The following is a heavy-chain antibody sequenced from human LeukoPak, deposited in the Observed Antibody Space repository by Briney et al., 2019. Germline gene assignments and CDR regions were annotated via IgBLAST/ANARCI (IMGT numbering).Heavy chain of an antibody. V-gene: IGHV3-9*01. Sequence: GRSLRLACAASRFTFDDYAMHWVRQAPGKGLEWVSGISWNSGSIGYADSVKGRFTISRDNAKNSPYLQMNSLRAEDTALYYCAKGGDYGDYEGFDYWGQGTLVTVSS. CDR2: ISWNSGSI. CDR3: AKGGDYGDYEGFDY. D-gene: IGHD4-17*01. CDR1: RFTFDDYA. J-gene: IGHJ4*02.